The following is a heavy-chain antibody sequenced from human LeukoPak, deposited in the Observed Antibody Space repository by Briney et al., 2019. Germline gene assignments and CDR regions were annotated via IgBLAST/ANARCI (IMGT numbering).Heavy chain of an antibody. D-gene: IGHD1-26*01. J-gene: IGHJ6*03. CDR2: IIPIFGTA. Sequence: LVKVSCKASGGTFSSYAISWVRQAPGQGLEWMGGIIPIFGTANYAQKFQGRVTITADESTSTAYMELSSLRSEDTAVYYCARDDSGSYYMDVWGKGTTVTVSS. V-gene: IGHV1-69*13. CDR3: ARDDSGSYYMDV. CDR1: GGTFSSYA.